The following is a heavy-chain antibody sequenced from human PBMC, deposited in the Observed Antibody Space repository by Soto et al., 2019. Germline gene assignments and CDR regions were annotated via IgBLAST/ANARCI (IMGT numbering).Heavy chain of an antibody. CDR2: IYYSGST. V-gene: IGHV4-59*08. CDR1: GGSISSYY. D-gene: IGHD3-10*01. CDR3: ARRYGSAFDI. J-gene: IGHJ3*02. Sequence: SETLSLTCTVSGGSISSYYWSWIRQPPGKGLEWIGYIYYSGSTNYNPSLKSRVTISVDTSKNQFSLKLSSVTAADTAVYYCARRYGSAFDIWGQGKMVTVSS.